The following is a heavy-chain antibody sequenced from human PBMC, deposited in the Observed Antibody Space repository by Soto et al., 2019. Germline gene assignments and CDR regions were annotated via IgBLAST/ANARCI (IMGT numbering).Heavy chain of an antibody. D-gene: IGHD6-19*01. CDR3: ASSGAVAGMDYAFDI. Sequence: GASVKVSCKASGYTFTSYDINWVRQATGQGLEWMGWMNPNSGNTGYAQKFQGRVTMTRNTSISTAYMELSSLRSEDTAVYYCASSGAVAGMDYAFDISGQGTMVTVSS. CDR1: GYTFTSYD. J-gene: IGHJ3*02. CDR2: MNPNSGNT. V-gene: IGHV1-8*01.